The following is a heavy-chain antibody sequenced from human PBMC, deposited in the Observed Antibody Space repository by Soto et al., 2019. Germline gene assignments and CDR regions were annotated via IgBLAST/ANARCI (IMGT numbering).Heavy chain of an antibody. CDR2: VIPIFGTA. CDR3: ARDLNLTGYPLVSPFDP. Sequence: ASVKVSCKASGGTFSSYAISWVRQAPGQGLEWMGGVIPIFGTANYAQKFQGRVTITADESTSTAYMELSSLRSEDTAVYYCARDLNLTGYPLVSPFDPWGQGTLVTVSS. D-gene: IGHD3-9*01. V-gene: IGHV1-69*13. CDR1: GGTFSSYA. J-gene: IGHJ5*02.